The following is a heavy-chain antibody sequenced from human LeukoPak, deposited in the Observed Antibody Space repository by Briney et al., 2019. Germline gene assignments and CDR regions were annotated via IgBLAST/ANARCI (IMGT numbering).Heavy chain of an antibody. D-gene: IGHD3-22*01. Sequence: GGSLRLSCAASGFNFDDYAMHWVRQAPGKGLEWVSLISGDGDSIYYADSVKGRFTISRDNSENSLYLQMNSLGTEDTAIYYCAKDYDRAGYYFDYWGQGTLVTVSS. CDR3: AKDYDRAGYYFDY. CDR1: GFNFDDYA. V-gene: IGHV3-43*02. J-gene: IGHJ4*02. CDR2: ISGDGDSI.